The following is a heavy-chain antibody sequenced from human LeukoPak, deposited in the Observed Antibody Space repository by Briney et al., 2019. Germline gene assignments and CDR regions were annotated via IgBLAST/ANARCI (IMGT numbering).Heavy chain of an antibody. CDR2: ISGSGDSI. D-gene: IGHD3-10*01. Sequence: GSLRLSCAASGFTFSSYEMNWVRQAPGKGLEWVSHISGSGDSIYYADSVTGRFTISRDNAKNLLYLQMNSLRAEDTAVYFCARDWATTWYGEYFDYWGQGTLVTVSS. J-gene: IGHJ4*02. CDR1: GFTFSSYE. CDR3: ARDWATTWYGEYFDY. V-gene: IGHV3-48*03.